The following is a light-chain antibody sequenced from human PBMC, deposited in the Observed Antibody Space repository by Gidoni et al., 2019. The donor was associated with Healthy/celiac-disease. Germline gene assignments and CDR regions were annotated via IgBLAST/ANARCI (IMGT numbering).Light chain of an antibody. Sequence: EIVLTQSPATLSLSPGERATLSCRDSQRVSSYLAWYKQKPGQAPRLLIYDASNRATGIPARFSGSGSGTDFTLTISSLEPEDFAVYYCQQRSNWPYTFGQGTKLEIK. CDR2: DAS. V-gene: IGKV3-11*01. CDR3: QQRSNWPYT. CDR1: QRVSSY. J-gene: IGKJ2*01.